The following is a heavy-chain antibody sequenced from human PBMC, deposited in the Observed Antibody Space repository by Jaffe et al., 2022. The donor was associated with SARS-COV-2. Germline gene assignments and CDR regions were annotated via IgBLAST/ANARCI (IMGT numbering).Heavy chain of an antibody. J-gene: IGHJ6*02. D-gene: IGHD6-13*01. CDR3: ARDSPVYSSSSDGAYYYYGMDV. V-gene: IGHV3-48*02. Sequence: EVQLVESGGGLVQPGGSLRLSCAASGFTFSSYSMNWVRQAPGKGLEWVSYISSSSSTIYYADSVKGRFTISRDNAKNSLYLQMNSLRDEDTAVYYCARDSPVYSSSSDGAYYYYGMDVWGQGTTVTVSS. CDR2: ISSSSSTI. CDR1: GFTFSSYS.